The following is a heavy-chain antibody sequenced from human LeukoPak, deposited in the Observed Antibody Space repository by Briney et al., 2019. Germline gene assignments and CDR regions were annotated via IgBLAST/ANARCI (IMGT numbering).Heavy chain of an antibody. J-gene: IGHJ5*02. D-gene: IGHD1-26*01. CDR3: ARASSIVGATGGGFDP. Sequence: TSETLSLTCTVSGDSISSYYWSWIRQPPGKGLEWIGYIYYSGSTNYNPSLKSRVSISVDPSKNQFSLKLSSVTAADTAVYYCARASSIVGATGGGFDPWGQGTLVTVSS. CDR1: GDSISSYY. V-gene: IGHV4-59*01. CDR2: IYYSGST.